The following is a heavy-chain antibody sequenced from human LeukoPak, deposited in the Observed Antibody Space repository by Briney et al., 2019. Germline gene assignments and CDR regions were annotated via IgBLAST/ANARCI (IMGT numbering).Heavy chain of an antibody. CDR3: AKGGSSSWDYFDY. V-gene: IGHV3-23*01. CDR1: GFTFSSYE. Sequence: PGGSLRLSCAASGFTFSSYEMIWVRQAPGKGLEWVSTISPISGSGGSTYYADSVKGRFTISRDNSKNTLYLHMNSLRAEDTAVYYCAKGGSSSWDYFDYWGQGTLVTVSS. D-gene: IGHD6-13*01. J-gene: IGHJ4*02. CDR2: ISPISGSGGST.